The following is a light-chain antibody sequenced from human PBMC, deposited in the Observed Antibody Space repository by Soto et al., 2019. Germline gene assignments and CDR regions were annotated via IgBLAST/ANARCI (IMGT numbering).Light chain of an antibody. J-gene: IGKJ1*01. CDR3: QQYGTSRA. CDR1: QSVSSSY. CDR2: GAS. V-gene: IGKV3-20*01. Sequence: EIVLTQSPGTLSLSPGERATLSCRASQSVSSSYLAWYQQKPGQAPRLLIYGASSRATGIPDRFSGSGSGTDFPLTSSILEPEDVAVYYCQQYGTSRAFGQGTKVEIK.